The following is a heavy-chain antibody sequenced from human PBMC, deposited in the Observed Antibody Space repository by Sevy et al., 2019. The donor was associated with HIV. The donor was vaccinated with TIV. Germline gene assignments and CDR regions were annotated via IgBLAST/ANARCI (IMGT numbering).Heavy chain of an antibody. CDR1: GIIFTSSG. V-gene: IGHV3-30*18. J-gene: IGHJ6*02. Sequence: GGSLRLSCVVSGIIFTSSGMHWVRQAPGKGLEWVAVISYHGTDKFYADSVKGRFTNTRVNSKNILYLQMNGLRIDDTDVYYCAKDFTGYNVMDVWARGPWSPSP. D-gene: IGHD3-9*01. CDR3: AKDFTGYNVMDV. CDR2: ISYHGTDK.